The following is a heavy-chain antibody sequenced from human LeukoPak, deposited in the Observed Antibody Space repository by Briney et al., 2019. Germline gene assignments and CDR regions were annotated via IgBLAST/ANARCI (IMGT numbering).Heavy chain of an antibody. D-gene: IGHD1-26*01. CDR3: AKATSGSSSIDY. CDR1: GFTFSGYA. CDR2: ISGSGGST. V-gene: IGHV3-23*01. Sequence: GGSLRLSCAASGFTFSGYAMNWVRQAPGKGLEWVSGISGSGGSTYYADSVKGRFTISRDNSKNTLYLQMNSLRVEDTAVYYCAKATSGSSSIDYWGQETLVTVSS. J-gene: IGHJ4*02.